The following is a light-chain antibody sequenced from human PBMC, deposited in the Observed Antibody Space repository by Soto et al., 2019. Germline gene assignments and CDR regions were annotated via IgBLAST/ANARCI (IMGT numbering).Light chain of an antibody. Sequence: QSVLTQPPSVSGAPGQRVTISCTGSSSNIWAGYDVHWYQQLPGTAPKLLIYGNSNRPSGVPDRFSGSKSGTSASLAITGLQAEDEADYYCHSYDSSLSGVVFGTGTKLTVL. CDR3: HSYDSSLSGVV. CDR1: SSNIWAGYD. CDR2: GNS. J-gene: IGLJ1*01. V-gene: IGLV1-40*01.